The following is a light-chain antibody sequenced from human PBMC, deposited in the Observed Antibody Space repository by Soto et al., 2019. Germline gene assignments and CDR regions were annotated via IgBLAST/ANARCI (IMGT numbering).Light chain of an antibody. CDR2: QTS. Sequence: DIQMTQSPSTLSASVGERVPLSCRARQSISSWLAWYQQKPGKAPKLLIYQTSNLESEVPSRFSGSGSGTEFTLTISSLQPDDFATYYCQQYDSYSLTFGGGTKVEIK. CDR1: QSISSW. V-gene: IGKV1-5*03. CDR3: QQYDSYSLT. J-gene: IGKJ4*01.